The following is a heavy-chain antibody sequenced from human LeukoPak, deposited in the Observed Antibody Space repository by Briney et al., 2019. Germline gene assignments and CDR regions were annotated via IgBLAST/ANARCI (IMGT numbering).Heavy chain of an antibody. CDR2: ISGSGSSV. CDR1: GFTFSSYE. Sequence: QTGGSLRLSCAASGFTFSSYEMNWVRQAPGKGLEWVSYISGSGSSVYYADSAKGRFTISRDNAKNSLYLQMDSLRAEDTAVYYCASPGEAYCNGGSCYYFDYWGQGTLVTVSS. J-gene: IGHJ4*02. D-gene: IGHD2-15*01. V-gene: IGHV3-48*03. CDR3: ASPGEAYCNGGSCYYFDY.